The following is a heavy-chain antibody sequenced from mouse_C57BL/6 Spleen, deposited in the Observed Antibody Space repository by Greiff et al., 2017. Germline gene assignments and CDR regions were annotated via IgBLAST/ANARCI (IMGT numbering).Heavy chain of an antibody. CDR2: IYPRSGNT. D-gene: IGHD2-2*01. CDR3: ARWGPSTMVTTGAY. CDR1: GYTFTSYG. Sequence: VQLQQSGAELARPGASVKLSCKASGYTFTSYGISWVKQRTGQGLEWIGEIYPRSGNTYYNEKFKGKATLTADKSSSTAYMELRSLTSEDSAVYFWARWGPSTMVTTGAYWGQGTLVTVSA. J-gene: IGHJ3*01. V-gene: IGHV1-81*01.